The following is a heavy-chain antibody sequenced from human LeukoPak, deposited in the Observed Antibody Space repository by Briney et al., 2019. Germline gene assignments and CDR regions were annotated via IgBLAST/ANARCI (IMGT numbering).Heavy chain of an antibody. V-gene: IGHV3-21*01. J-gene: IGHJ4*02. Sequence: GGSLRLSCAASGFTFSSYSMNWVRQAPGKGLEWVSSISSSSSYTYYADSVKGRFTISRDTATKTRYLQMNSLRAEDTAIFYCAVGNWGIDYWGQGTLVTVSS. D-gene: IGHD7-27*01. CDR2: ISSSSSYT. CDR1: GFTFSSYS. CDR3: AVGNWGIDY.